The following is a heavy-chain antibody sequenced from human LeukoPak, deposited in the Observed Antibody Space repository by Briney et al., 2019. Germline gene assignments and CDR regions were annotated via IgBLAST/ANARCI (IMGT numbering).Heavy chain of an antibody. CDR2: ISGSGGST. Sequence: GGSLRLSCAASGFTFSSCAMSWVRQAPGKGLEWVSAISGSGGSTYYADSVKGRFTISRDNSKNTLYLQMNSLRAEDTAVYYCAKDAILWFGELFDYFDYWGQGTLVTVSS. CDR3: AKDAILWFGELFDYFDY. CDR1: GFTFSSCA. J-gene: IGHJ4*02. D-gene: IGHD3-10*01. V-gene: IGHV3-23*01.